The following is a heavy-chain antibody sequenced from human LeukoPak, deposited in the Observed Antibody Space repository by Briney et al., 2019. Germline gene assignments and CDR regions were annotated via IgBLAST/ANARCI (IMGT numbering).Heavy chain of an antibody. J-gene: IGHJ4*02. CDR3: ARDLVSSWPDY. V-gene: IGHV3-21*05. CDR2: ISSSSSYI. Sequence: PGGSLRLSCAASGFTFSSYSMNWVRQAPGKGLEWVSYISSSSSYIYYADSVKGRFTISRDNAKNSLYLQMNSLRAEDTAVYYCARDLVSSWPDYWGQGTLVTVSS. D-gene: IGHD6-13*01. CDR1: GFTFSSYS.